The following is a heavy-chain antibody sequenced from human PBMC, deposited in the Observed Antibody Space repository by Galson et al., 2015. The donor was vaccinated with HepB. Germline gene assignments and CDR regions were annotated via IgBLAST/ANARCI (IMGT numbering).Heavy chain of an antibody. CDR3: ARETMVRGYGLGY. CDR1: GFTFSSYG. V-gene: IGHV3-33*08. D-gene: IGHD3-10*01. CDR2: IWYDGSNK. J-gene: IGHJ4*02. Sequence: SLRLSCAASGFTFSSYGMHWVRQAPGKGLEWVAVIWYDGSNKYYADSVKGRFTISRDNSKNTLYLQMNSLRAEDTAVYYCARETMVRGYGLGYWGQGTLVTVSS.